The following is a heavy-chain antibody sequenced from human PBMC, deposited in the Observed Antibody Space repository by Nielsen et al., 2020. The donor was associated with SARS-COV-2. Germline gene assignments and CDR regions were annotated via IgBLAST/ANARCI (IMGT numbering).Heavy chain of an antibody. V-gene: IGHV4-34*10. CDR2: INHSGST. Sequence: SETLSLTCSVYGGSFSGYHWSWIRQSPGKGLEWIGEINHSGSTNYNPSLKSRVTMSVHTSTNQFSLNLSSVTAADTAVYYCARYSYAVGYFDYWGQGTLVTVSS. D-gene: IGHD2-2*01. CDR1: GGSFSGYH. CDR3: ARYSYAVGYFDY. J-gene: IGHJ4*02.